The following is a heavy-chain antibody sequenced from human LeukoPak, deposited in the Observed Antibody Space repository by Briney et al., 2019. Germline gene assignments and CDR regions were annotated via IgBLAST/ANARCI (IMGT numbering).Heavy chain of an antibody. Sequence: GGSLRLSCTASGFTFGDYAMSWVRQAPGKGLEWVGFIRSKAYGGTIEYAASVKGRFTISRDDSKSIAYLQMNSLKTEDTAVYYCTRVSDSSGYYGRDWGQGTLVTVSS. J-gene: IGHJ4*02. CDR1: GFTFGDYA. V-gene: IGHV3-49*04. CDR2: IRSKAYGGTI. CDR3: TRVSDSSGYYGRD. D-gene: IGHD3-22*01.